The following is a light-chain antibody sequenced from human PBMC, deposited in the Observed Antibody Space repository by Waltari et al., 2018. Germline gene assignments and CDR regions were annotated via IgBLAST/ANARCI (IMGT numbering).Light chain of an antibody. J-gene: IGKJ2*01. V-gene: IGKV3-11*01. CDR1: HSRTSY. CDR2: DTS. Sequence: EIVLTQSPATLSLSPGEVATLSCSACHSRTSYLAWYQQKPGQAPRLLIYDTSNRATGIPARFSGSGSGTDFTLIISSLEPEDFGVYYCQQRSTFGQGTKLEIK. CDR3: QQRST.